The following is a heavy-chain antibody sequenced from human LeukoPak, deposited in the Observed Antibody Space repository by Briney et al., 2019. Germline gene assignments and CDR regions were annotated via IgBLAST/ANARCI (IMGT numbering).Heavy chain of an antibody. V-gene: IGHV4-34*01. CDR2: INHSGST. D-gene: IGHD3-22*01. Sequence: SETLSLTCAVYGGSFSGYYWSWIRQPPGKGLEWIGEINHSGSTNYNPSLKSRVTIPVDTSKNQFSLKLSSVTAADTAVYYCARGEPHYYYDSSGYYYPWGQGTLDTVSS. J-gene: IGHJ5*02. CDR3: ARGEPHYYYDSSGYYYP. CDR1: GGSFSGYY.